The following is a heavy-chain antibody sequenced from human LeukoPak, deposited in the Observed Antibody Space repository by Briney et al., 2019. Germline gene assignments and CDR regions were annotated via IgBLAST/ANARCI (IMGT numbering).Heavy chain of an antibody. CDR3: AKARIAAAGTIDY. CDR2: ISGSGGST. Sequence: PGGSLRLSCAASGFTFSSYAMSWVRQAPGKGLEWVSAISGSGGSTYYADSVKGRFTISRDNSKNYLYLQMNSLRTEDTALYYCAKARIAAAGTIDYWGQGTLVTVSS. V-gene: IGHV3-23*01. J-gene: IGHJ4*02. CDR1: GFTFSSYA. D-gene: IGHD6-13*01.